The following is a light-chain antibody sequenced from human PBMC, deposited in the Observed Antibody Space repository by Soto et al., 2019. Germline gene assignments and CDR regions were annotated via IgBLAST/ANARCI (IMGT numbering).Light chain of an antibody. Sequence: DIQMTQSPSSVAASVGDRVTITCRASQPIDNRLAWYQQKPGKAPNLLIYAASSLQTAAPSRFSGSGFGTDFTLTITSLQPEDFATYYCQQAENFPYTFGQGTKVEIK. CDR1: QPIDNR. CDR3: QQAENFPYT. J-gene: IGKJ2*01. V-gene: IGKV1-12*01. CDR2: AAS.